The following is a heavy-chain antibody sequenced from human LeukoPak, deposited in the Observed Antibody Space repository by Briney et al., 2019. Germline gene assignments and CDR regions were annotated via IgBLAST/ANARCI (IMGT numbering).Heavy chain of an antibody. V-gene: IGHV3-11*03. CDR2: ISSSSSYT. Sequence: PGGSLRLSCAASGFTFSDYYMSWIRQAPGKGLEWVSYISSSSSYTNYADSVKGRLTISRDNAKNSLYLQMNSLRAEDTAVYYCASTGYSSGWTGLFGYWGQGTLVTVSS. CDR3: ASTGYSSGWTGLFGY. D-gene: IGHD6-19*01. CDR1: GFTFSDYY. J-gene: IGHJ4*02.